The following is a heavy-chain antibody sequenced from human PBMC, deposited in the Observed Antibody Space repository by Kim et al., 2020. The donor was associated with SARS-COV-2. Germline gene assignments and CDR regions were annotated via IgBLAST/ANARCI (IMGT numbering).Heavy chain of an antibody. CDR3: VTRGTSAAGTEY. Sequence: GGSLRLSCAASGFTFSDSNMNWVRQASGKGLEWVGRIKTKANSYATAYAASLKGRFTISRDDSENTAYLQMNSLKTEDTAVYYCVTRGTSAAGTEYWGQGTLVTVSS. J-gene: IGHJ4*02. V-gene: IGHV3-73*01. CDR2: IKTKANSYAT. CDR1: GFTFSDSN. D-gene: IGHD6-13*01.